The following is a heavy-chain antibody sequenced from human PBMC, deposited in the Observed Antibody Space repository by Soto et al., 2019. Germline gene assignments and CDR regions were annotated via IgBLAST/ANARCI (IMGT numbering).Heavy chain of an antibody. J-gene: IGHJ2*01. V-gene: IGHV3-23*01. CDR2: ISGSGGST. CDR3: AKDLRGWYYFWYFDL. CDR1: GFTFSSYA. Sequence: EVQLLESGGGLVQPGGSLRLSCAASGFTFSSYAMSWVRQAPGKGLEWVSAISGSGGSTYYADSVKGRFTISRDNSKNTLYLQMNRLRAEDTAVYYCAKDLRGWYYFWYFDLWGRGTLVTVSS. D-gene: IGHD6-19*01.